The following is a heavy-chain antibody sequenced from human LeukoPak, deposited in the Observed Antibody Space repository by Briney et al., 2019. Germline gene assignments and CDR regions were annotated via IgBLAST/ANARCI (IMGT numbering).Heavy chain of an antibody. Sequence: GGSLRLSCAASGFTFSNYAMSWVRRAPGKGLEWVSSISGSGGKTDYADSVKGRFTVSRDNSENTLYLQMNSLRAEDTAVYYCAKDLGPSHTNYFDYWGQGTLVTVSS. CDR3: AKDLGPSHTNYFDY. D-gene: IGHD3-16*01. V-gene: IGHV3-23*01. J-gene: IGHJ4*02. CDR1: GFTFSNYA. CDR2: ISGSGGKT.